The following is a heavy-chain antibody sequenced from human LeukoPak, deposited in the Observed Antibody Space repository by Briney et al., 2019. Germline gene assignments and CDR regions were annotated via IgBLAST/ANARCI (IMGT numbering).Heavy chain of an antibody. CDR2: ISSSSSYI. V-gene: IGHV3-21*01. CDR3: ARVGSSGFDY. Sequence: PGGSPRLSCAASGFTFSSYSMNWVRQAPGKGLEWVSSISSSSSYIYYADSVKGRFTISRDNAKNSLYLQMNSLRAEDTAVYYCARVGSSGFDYWGQGTLVTVSS. D-gene: IGHD6-19*01. CDR1: GFTFSSYS. J-gene: IGHJ4*02.